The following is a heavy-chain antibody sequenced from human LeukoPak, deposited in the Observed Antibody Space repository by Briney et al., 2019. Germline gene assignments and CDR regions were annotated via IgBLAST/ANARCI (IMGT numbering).Heavy chain of an antibody. CDR1: EGSISSYY. V-gene: IGHV4-59*01. CDR3: ARDKHLSA. J-gene: IGHJ5*02. Sequence: SETLSLTCTVSEGSISSYYWSWIRQPPGKGLEWIGYISFSGSTNYSPPLKSRVTISVDTSKSQFSLKLTSVTAADTAVYYCARDKHLSAWGQGTLDTVSS. CDR2: ISFSGST.